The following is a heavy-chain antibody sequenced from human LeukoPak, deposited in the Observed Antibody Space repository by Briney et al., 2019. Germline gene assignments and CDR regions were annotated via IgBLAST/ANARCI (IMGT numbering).Heavy chain of an antibody. V-gene: IGHV3-7*01. CDR3: ARSVQPFYYYYMDV. CDR2: IKQDGSEK. Sequence: GGSLRLSCATSGFTFSNYWMSWVRQAPGKGLEWVANIKQDGSEKHYVDSVKGRFIISKDNAKNSLDLQMNSLRAEDTAVYYCARSVQPFYYYYMDVWGKGTTVTVSS. CDR1: GFTFSNYW. J-gene: IGHJ6*03. D-gene: IGHD4-17*01.